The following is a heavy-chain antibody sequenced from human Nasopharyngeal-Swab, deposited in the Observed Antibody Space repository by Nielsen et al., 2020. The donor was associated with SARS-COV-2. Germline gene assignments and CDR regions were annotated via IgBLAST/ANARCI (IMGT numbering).Heavy chain of an antibody. J-gene: IGHJ5*02. D-gene: IGHD6-19*01. CDR1: GYSFTSYA. CDR2: INTNTGNP. CDR3: ARDIKGSGWYGWFDP. V-gene: IGHV7-4-1*02. Sequence: ASVKVSCKASGYSFTSYAMNWVRQAPGQGLEWMGWINTNTGNPTYAQGFTGRFVFSLDTSVSTTYLQISSLKAEDTAVYCCARDIKGSGWYGWFDPWGQGTLVTVSS.